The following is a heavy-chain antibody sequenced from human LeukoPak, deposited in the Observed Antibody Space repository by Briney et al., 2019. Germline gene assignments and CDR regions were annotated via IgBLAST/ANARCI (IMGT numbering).Heavy chain of an antibody. Sequence: ASVKVSCKASGYTFTTHDINWVRQATGQGLEWLGWMIPNSGDTGYAQKFQGRVTMTSDSSISTAYMELSSLRSEDTAIYYCVRTPPNWGFDYWGQGTLVTVSS. J-gene: IGHJ4*02. CDR1: GYTFTTHD. D-gene: IGHD7-27*01. V-gene: IGHV1-8*01. CDR2: MIPNSGDT. CDR3: VRTPPNWGFDY.